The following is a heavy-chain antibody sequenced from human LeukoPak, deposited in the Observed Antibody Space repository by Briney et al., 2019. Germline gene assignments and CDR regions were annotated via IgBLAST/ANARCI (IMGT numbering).Heavy chain of an antibody. Sequence: GGSLRLSCAASGFTFSSYEMNWVRQAPGKGLEWVSYISSSGSTIYYADSVKGRFTISRDNAKNSLYLQMNSLRAVDTAVYYCARDNDGTLDYWGQGTLVTVSS. V-gene: IGHV3-48*03. CDR3: ARDNDGTLDY. CDR2: ISSSGSTI. J-gene: IGHJ4*02. D-gene: IGHD1-1*01. CDR1: GFTFSSYE.